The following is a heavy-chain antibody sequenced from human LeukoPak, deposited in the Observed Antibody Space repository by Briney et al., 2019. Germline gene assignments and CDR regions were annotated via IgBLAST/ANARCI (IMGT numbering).Heavy chain of an antibody. Sequence: GGSLRLSCAASGLTFSSYAMHWVRQAPGKRLEWVAVISYDGSNKYYADSVKGRFTISRDNSKNTLYLQMNSLRAEDTAVYYCAACGGSSTSCYFDPWGQGTLVTVSS. J-gene: IGHJ5*02. V-gene: IGHV3-30-3*01. CDR3: AACGGSSTSCYFDP. CDR1: GLTFSSYA. D-gene: IGHD2-2*01. CDR2: ISYDGSNK.